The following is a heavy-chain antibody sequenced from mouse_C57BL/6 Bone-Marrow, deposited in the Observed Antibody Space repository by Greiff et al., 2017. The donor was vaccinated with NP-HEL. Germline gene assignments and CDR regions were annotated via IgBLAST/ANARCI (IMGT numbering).Heavy chain of an antibody. Sequence: VQLQQSGPELVKPGASVKISCKASGYAFSTSWMNWVKQRPGKGLEWIGRIYPGDGDTNYNGKFKGKATLTADKSSSTAYMQLSSLTSEDSAVYFCAREDYYGSSEYFDVWGTGTTVTVSS. CDR2: IYPGDGDT. CDR3: AREDYYGSSEYFDV. CDR1: GYAFSTSW. V-gene: IGHV1-82*01. J-gene: IGHJ1*03. D-gene: IGHD1-1*01.